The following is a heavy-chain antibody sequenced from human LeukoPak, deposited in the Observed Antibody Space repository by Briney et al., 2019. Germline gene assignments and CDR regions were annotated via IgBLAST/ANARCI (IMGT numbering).Heavy chain of an antibody. D-gene: IGHD3-22*01. V-gene: IGHV4-59*01. CDR1: GGSISTYY. Sequence: SETLSLTCTVSGGSISTYYWSWIRQPPGKALEWIGYIYYSGSTNYNPSLKSRVTISVDTSKKQFSLKLSSVTAADTAVYYCAREYYYDSSGYYPPHAFDIWGQGTMVTVSS. CDR2: IYYSGST. CDR3: AREYYYDSSGYYPPHAFDI. J-gene: IGHJ3*02.